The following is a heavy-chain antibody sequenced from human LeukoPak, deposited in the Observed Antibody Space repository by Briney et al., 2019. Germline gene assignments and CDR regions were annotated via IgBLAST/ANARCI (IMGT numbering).Heavy chain of an antibody. J-gene: IGHJ4*02. CDR2: MNPNSGNT. V-gene: IGHV1-8*01. CDR1: GYTFTSYD. Sequence: GASVKVSCKASGYTFTSYDINWVRQAPGQGIEWMGWMNPNSGNTGYAQKFQGRVTMTRDTSLSTAYMELSTLRSDDTAVYYCARGPDTSGYYPFDYWGQGTLVTVSS. CDR3: ARGPDTSGYYPFDY. D-gene: IGHD3-22*01.